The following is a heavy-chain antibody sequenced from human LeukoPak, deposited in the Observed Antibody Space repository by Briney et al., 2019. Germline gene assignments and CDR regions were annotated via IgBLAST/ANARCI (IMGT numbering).Heavy chain of an antibody. Sequence: SVKLSCKASGYTFRNYYMHWVRQAPGQGLEWMGWINTNTRNPTYAQGFTGRFVFSLDTSVNTAYLQISSLKAEDNAVYYCARRESGYHAFDVWGQGTMVTVSS. CDR1: GYTFRNYY. CDR3: ARRESGYHAFDV. CDR2: INTNTRNP. J-gene: IGHJ3*01. V-gene: IGHV7-4-1*02. D-gene: IGHD5-18*01.